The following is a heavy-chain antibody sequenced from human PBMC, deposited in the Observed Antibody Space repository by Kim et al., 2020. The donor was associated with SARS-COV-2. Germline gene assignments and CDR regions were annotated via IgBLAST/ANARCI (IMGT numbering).Heavy chain of an antibody. D-gene: IGHD6-13*01. CDR3: AKGTFYSSSWYSFDY. J-gene: IGHJ4*02. V-gene: IGHV3-30*02. Sequence: DSVQGRFTISRDNSKNTLYLQMTSLRAEDTAVYYCAKGTFYSSSWYSFDYWGQGTLVTVSS.